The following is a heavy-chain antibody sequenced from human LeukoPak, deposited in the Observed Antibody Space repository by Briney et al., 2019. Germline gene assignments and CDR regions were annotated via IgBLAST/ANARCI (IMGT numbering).Heavy chain of an antibody. Sequence: GGSLRLSCAASGFTFSSYAMHWVRQAPGKGLEWVAVISYDGSNKYYADSVKGRFTISRDNSKNTLYLQMNSLRAEDTAVYYCARDYGDYYFDYWGQGTLVTVSS. CDR2: ISYDGSNK. CDR1: GFTFSSYA. J-gene: IGHJ4*02. V-gene: IGHV3-30-3*01. D-gene: IGHD4-17*01. CDR3: ARDYGDYYFDY.